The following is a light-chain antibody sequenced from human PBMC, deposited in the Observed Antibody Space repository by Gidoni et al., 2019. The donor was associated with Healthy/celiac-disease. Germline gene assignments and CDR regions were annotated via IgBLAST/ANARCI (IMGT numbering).Light chain of an antibody. J-gene: IGKJ1*01. V-gene: IGKV4-1*01. Sequence: DIVMTQSPASLAVSLGERATINCKSSQNVLYSSNNKNYLAWYQQKPGQPPKLLIYWASTREYGVPDRFSGSGSGTDFTLTISSLQAEDVAVYYCQQYYSPPWTFGQGTKVEIK. CDR2: WAS. CDR1: QNVLYSSNNKNY. CDR3: QQYYSPPWT.